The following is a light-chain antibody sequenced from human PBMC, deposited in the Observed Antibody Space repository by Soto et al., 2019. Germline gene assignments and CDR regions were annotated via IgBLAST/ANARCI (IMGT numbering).Light chain of an antibody. CDR1: SSDIGLYNY. CDR2: EVS. J-gene: IGLJ3*02. Sequence: QSALTQPPSASGSPGQSVTISCAGTSSDIGLYNYGSWYQHHPGKAPRLIIYEVSKRPSGVPDRFSGSKSGYTASLTVSGLHAEDDADYYCSSHAGDNRFNVFGGGTKLTVL. V-gene: IGLV2-8*01. CDR3: SSHAGDNRFNV.